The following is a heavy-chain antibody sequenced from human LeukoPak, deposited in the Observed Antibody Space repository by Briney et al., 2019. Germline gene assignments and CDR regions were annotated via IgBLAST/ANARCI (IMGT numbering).Heavy chain of an antibody. Sequence: GRSLRLSCAASGFTFSSYVMHWVRQAPVKGLEWVAFIRYDGSNKYYPDSVRGRFTVSRDNSKNTLYLQMNSLRPEDTAMYYCAKVLGEYSIRSKPLDTWGQGTLVTVSS. V-gene: IGHV3-30*02. CDR3: AKVLGEYSIRSKPLDT. J-gene: IGHJ5*02. CDR2: IRYDGSNK. CDR1: GFTFSSYV. D-gene: IGHD6-13*01.